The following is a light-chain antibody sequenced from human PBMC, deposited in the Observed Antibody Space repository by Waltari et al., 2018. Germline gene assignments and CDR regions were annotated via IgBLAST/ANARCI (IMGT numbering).Light chain of an antibody. J-gene: IGLJ2*01. Sequence: QSVLTQPPSVSRTPGQRVSISCSGSSSNIGSKSVNWYQQVPGTAPKLLIYSNNQRPAGVPDRFSGSKSGTSASLAISGLQSEDEADYYCATWDDSLNGLFGGGTKLTVL. CDR1: SSNIGSKS. CDR2: SNN. CDR3: ATWDDSLNGL. V-gene: IGLV1-44*01.